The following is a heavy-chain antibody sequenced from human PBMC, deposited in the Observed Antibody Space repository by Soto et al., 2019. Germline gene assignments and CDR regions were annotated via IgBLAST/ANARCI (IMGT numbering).Heavy chain of an antibody. CDR3: AREYTYGSNFFDC. CDR2: ISHSGST. V-gene: IGHV4-31*03. CDR1: GGSISSAAYY. D-gene: IGHD5-18*01. J-gene: IGHJ4*02. Sequence: QVQLQESGPGLVKPSQTLSLSCTVSGGSISSAAYYWSWIRQHPGKALEWIGYISHSGSTFFTPSLKWRVITSADTSKNQFSLTLPSVTAADTAVYYSAREYTYGSNFFDCWGQGALVTVSS.